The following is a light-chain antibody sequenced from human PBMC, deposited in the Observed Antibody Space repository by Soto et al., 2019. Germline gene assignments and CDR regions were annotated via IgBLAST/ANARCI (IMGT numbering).Light chain of an antibody. CDR1: SSDVGGYNY. Sequence: QSVLTQPASVSGPPGQSITISCTGTSSDVGGYNYVSWYQQHPGKAPKLMIYDVSNWPSGVSNRFSGSKSGNTASLTISGLQAEDEADYYCSSYTNSSPFVFGTGTKVTVL. CDR3: SSYTNSSPFV. V-gene: IGLV2-14*01. CDR2: DVS. J-gene: IGLJ1*01.